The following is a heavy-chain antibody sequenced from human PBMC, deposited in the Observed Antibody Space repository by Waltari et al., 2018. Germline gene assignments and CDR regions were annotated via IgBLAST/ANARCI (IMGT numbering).Heavy chain of an antibody. Sequence: QVQLQESGPGLVKPSQTLSLTCTVSGGSLSRGSYYWSWIRPPAGKGLEWIGRIDTSGSTNYNPSLKSRVTISVDTSKNQFSLKLSSVTAADTAVYYCARAHGVVPAAPPLYFDYWGQGTLVTVSS. D-gene: IGHD2-2*01. CDR1: GGSLSRGSYY. CDR2: IDTSGST. J-gene: IGHJ4*02. CDR3: ARAHGVVPAAPPLYFDY. V-gene: IGHV4-61*02.